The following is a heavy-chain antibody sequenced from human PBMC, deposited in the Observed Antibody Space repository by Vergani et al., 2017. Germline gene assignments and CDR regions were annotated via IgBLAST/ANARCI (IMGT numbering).Heavy chain of an antibody. J-gene: IGHJ4*02. V-gene: IGHV4-4*02. Sequence: QVQLQESGPGLVKPSGTLSLTCAVSGGSISSSNRWSWVRQPPGKGLEWIGEIYHSGSTKYNPSLKSRVTISVDMSKNQFSLKLSSVTAADTAVYYCARAGYPGYYFDYWGQGTLVTVSS. CDR1: GGSISSSNR. CDR2: IYHSGST. CDR3: ARAGYPGYYFDY. D-gene: IGHD6-13*01.